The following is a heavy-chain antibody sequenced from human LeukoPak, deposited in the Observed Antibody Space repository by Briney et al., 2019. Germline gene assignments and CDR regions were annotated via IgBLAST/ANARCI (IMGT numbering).Heavy chain of an antibody. CDR1: GGSISTYY. CDR3: TRTYSSPSIDY. V-gene: IGHV4-59*01. D-gene: IGHD6-6*01. CDR2: IFYTGST. Sequence: SETLSLTCTVSGGSISTYYWSWIRQPPGKGLEWLGYIFYTGSTNYNPSLKSRVTMSIDTSKNQFSLKLSSVTAADTAVYYCTRTYSSPSIDYGGQGALVTVSS. J-gene: IGHJ4*02.